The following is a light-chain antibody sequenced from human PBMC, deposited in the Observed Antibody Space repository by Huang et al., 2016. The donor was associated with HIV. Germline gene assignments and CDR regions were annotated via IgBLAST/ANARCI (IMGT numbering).Light chain of an antibody. CDR1: QDISNF. Sequence: DIQMTQSPSSLSASVGDRVTITCRASQDISNFLNWYQQRLGEAPQLLIYAASRLQSGDPSRFTGSGSGTDFTLTISSLQPEDFATYYCQQSYSPPFTFAQGTRLEIK. V-gene: IGKV1-39*01. J-gene: IGKJ2*01. CDR2: AAS. CDR3: QQSYSPPFT.